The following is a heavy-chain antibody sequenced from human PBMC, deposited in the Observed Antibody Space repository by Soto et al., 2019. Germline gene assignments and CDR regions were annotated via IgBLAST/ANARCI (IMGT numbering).Heavy chain of an antibody. J-gene: IGHJ4*02. V-gene: IGHV1-46*01. CDR1: GYTFTSYY. Sequence: ASVKVSCKASGYTFTSYYMHWVRQAPGQGLEWMGIINPSGGSTSYAQKFQGRVTMTRDTSTSTVYMELSSLRSEDTAVYYCAREMTGYSSSWYLDYWGQGTLVTVSS. CDR3: AREMTGYSSSWYLDY. CDR2: INPSGGST. D-gene: IGHD6-13*01.